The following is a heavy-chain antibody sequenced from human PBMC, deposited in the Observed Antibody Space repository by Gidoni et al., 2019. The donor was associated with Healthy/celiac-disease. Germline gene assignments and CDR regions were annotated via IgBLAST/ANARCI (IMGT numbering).Heavy chain of an antibody. V-gene: IGHV4-59*01. J-gene: IGHJ3*02. CDR3: ASRQSQWLGGAFDI. CDR2: IYYSGST. CDR1: GGSISSYY. Sequence: QVQLQESGPGLVKPSETLSLTCPVSGGSISSYYWSWIRQPPGKGLEWIGYIYYSGSTNYNPSLKSRVTISVDTSKNQFSLKLSSVTAADTAVYYCASRQSQWLGGAFDIWGQGTMVTVSS. D-gene: IGHD6-19*01.